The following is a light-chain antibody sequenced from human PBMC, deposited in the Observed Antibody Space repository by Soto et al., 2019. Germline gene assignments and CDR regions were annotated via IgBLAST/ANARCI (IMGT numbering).Light chain of an antibody. Sequence: QSVLTQPPSVSGAPGQRVTISCTGSSSNIGAHYDVHWYQQLPGKAPKLIIFEVSNRPSGVSNRFSGSNSGNTASLTISGLQAEDEADYYCTSYSRYSVLVFGGGTKVTVL. CDR2: EVS. CDR1: SSNIGAHYD. V-gene: IGLV1-40*01. J-gene: IGLJ3*02. CDR3: TSYSRYSVLV.